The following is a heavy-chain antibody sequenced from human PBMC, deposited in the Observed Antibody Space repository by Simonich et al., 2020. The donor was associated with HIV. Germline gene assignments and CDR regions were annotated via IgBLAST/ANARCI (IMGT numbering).Heavy chain of an antibody. Sequence: QVQLQQWGAGLLKPSETLSLTCVVYGGSLSGHYWSCVRQPPGKGLEWIGEINHSENTNYNPSLKTRVTISLDTSKNQFSLKLSSVTAADTAVYYCARSPYYYDISGDLDYWGQGTLVTVSS. D-gene: IGHD3-22*01. CDR2: INHSENT. V-gene: IGHV4-34*01. J-gene: IGHJ4*02. CDR1: GGSLSGHY. CDR3: ARSPYYYDISGDLDY.